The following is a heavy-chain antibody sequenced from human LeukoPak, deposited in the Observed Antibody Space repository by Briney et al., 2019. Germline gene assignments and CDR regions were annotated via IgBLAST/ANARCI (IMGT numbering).Heavy chain of an antibody. V-gene: IGHV3-48*04. D-gene: IGHD1-26*01. CDR1: GFTFSSYS. Sequence: GGSLRLSCAASGFTFSSYSMNWVRQAPGKGLEWVSYIRSSSSTIYYADSVKGRFTIARDNTKNSLYLQMNSLRAEDTAVYYCARDVEGSTTPYYFDYWGQGTLVTVSS. CDR3: ARDVEGSTTPYYFDY. CDR2: IRSSSSTI. J-gene: IGHJ4*02.